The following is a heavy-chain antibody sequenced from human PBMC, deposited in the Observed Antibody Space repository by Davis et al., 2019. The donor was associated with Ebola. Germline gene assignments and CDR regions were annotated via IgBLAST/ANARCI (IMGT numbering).Heavy chain of an antibody. CDR2: ISGSGGST. V-gene: IGHV3-23*01. CDR1: GFTFSSYA. J-gene: IGHJ6*02. Sequence: GGSLRLSCAASGFTFSSYAMSWVRQAPGKGLEWVSAISGSGGSTYYADSVKGRFTISRDNSKNTLYLQMNSLRAEDTAVYYCAKDGALDIVATIVGYYGMDVWGQGTTVTVSS. D-gene: IGHD5-12*01. CDR3: AKDGALDIVATIVGYYGMDV.